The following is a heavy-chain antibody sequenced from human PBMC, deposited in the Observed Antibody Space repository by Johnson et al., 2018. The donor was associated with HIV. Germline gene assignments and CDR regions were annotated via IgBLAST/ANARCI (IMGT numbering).Heavy chain of an antibody. Sequence: LRLSCAASGFIFSNYPMNWVRQAPGKGLEWVAVISFDGNNKYYADSVKGRFTISRANSKNTLYLQMNNLGPEDTAVYYCAKAELIRFGELNDGFDIWGQGTMVTVSS. CDR3: AKAELIRFGELNDGFDI. CDR2: ISFDGNNK. V-gene: IGHV3-30-3*01. J-gene: IGHJ3*02. CDR1: GFIFSNYP. D-gene: IGHD3-10*01.